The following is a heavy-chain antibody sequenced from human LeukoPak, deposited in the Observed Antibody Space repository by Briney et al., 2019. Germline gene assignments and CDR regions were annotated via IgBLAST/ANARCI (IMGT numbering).Heavy chain of an antibody. CDR3: ARGRQDFWSGYYSDPVNFDY. D-gene: IGHD3-3*01. V-gene: IGHV4-39*07. CDR1: GGSISSSSYS. J-gene: IGHJ4*02. CDR2: INHSGST. Sequence: PSETLSLTCTVSGGSISSSSYSWGWIRQPPGKGLVWIGEINHSGSTNYNPSLKSRVTISVDTSKNQFSLKLTSVTAADTAVYYCARGRQDFWSGYYSDPVNFDYWGQGTLVTVSS.